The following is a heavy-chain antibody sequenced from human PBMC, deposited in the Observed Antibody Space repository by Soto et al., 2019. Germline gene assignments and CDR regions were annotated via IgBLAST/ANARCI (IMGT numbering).Heavy chain of an antibody. V-gene: IGHV3-23*01. Sequence: PGGSLRLSCAASGFIFSTTAMTWVRQAPGKGLEWVSTISGSGVSTYYTDSVEGRFTISRDNSKNTLYLQMNSLRAEDTAVYFCAAVMGSDYDYVWGSLTFDDWGQGTLVTVSS. CDR3: AAVMGSDYDYVWGSLTFDD. CDR2: ISGSGVST. D-gene: IGHD3-16*01. J-gene: IGHJ4*02. CDR1: GFIFSTTA.